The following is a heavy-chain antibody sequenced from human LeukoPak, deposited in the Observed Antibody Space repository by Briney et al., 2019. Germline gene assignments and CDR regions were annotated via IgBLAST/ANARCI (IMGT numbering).Heavy chain of an antibody. Sequence: ASVKVSCKASGYTFTSYGISWVRQAPGQGLEWMGWISAYNGNTNYAQKLQGRVTMTTDTSTSTAYMELRSLRSDDTAMYYCARHVGYSGYDHFDYWGQGTLVTVSS. CDR1: GYTFTSYG. CDR3: ARHVGYSGYDHFDY. D-gene: IGHD5-12*01. J-gene: IGHJ4*02. V-gene: IGHV1-18*01. CDR2: ISAYNGNT.